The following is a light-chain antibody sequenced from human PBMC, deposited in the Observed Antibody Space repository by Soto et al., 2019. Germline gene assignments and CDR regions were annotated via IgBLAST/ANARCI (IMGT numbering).Light chain of an antibody. CDR2: AAS. CDR1: QTLSINS. J-gene: IGKJ3*01. CDR3: QQYDGAPLT. Sequence: EIVLTQSPDTLPLSPGERATLFCRASQTLSINSLAWYQQKPGQAPRLLIYAASTRHTGIPDRFNRIGSGTVCALTISRLEPEDFAVYFCQQYDGAPLTFGPGTKVDVK. V-gene: IGKV3-20*01.